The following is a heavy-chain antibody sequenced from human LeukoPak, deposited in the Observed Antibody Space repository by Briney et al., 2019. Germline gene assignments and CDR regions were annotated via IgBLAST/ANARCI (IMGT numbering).Heavy chain of an antibody. Sequence: ASVKVSCKASGYTFTSYYMHWVRQAPGQGLEWMGMVNPSGGSTSYAQKFRGRVTMTRDTSTSTVYMELSSLRSEDTAVYYCARALDYGDYRSWFDPWGQGTLVTVSS. V-gene: IGHV1-46*01. CDR1: GYTFTSYY. CDR2: VNPSGGST. CDR3: ARALDYGDYRSWFDP. D-gene: IGHD4-17*01. J-gene: IGHJ5*02.